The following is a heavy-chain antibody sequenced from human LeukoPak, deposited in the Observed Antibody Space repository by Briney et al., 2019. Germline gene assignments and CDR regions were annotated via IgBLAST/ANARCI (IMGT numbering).Heavy chain of an antibody. V-gene: IGHV4-59*01. CDR3: ARKSHAGYCSTTSGSDAFEI. J-gene: IGHJ3*02. D-gene: IGHD2-2*01. CDR2: IYYSGST. Sequence: SETLSLTCSVSGYSISTYYWSWVRQPPGEGLEWLGHIYYSGSTNYNPSLKSRVTISVDTSKNQFSRKLTSVTSADTALYYCARKSHAGYCSTTSGSDAFEICGQGEMCSASS. CDR1: GYSISTYY.